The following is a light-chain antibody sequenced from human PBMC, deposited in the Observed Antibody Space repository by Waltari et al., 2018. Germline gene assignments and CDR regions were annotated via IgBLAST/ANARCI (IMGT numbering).Light chain of an antibody. J-gene: IGLJ3*02. CDR1: SSDVGGYNY. V-gene: IGLV2-14*03. Sequence: QSALTQPASVSGYPGQSITISCPGTSSDVGGYNYVSWYQQHPGKAPKLMIYDVSNRPSGVSNRFSGSKSGNTASLTISGLQAEDEADYYCSSYTRSSTWVFGGGTKLTVL. CDR2: DVS. CDR3: SSYTRSSTWV.